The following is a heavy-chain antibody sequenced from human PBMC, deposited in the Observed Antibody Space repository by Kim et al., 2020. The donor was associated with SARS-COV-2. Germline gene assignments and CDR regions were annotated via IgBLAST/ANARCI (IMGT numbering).Heavy chain of an antibody. V-gene: IGHV4-39*01. CDR3: ARHGGYGDFALADDY. Sequence: SETLSLTCTVSGGSISSSSYYWGWIRQPPGKGLEWIGSIYYSGSTYYNPSLKSRVTISVDTSKNQFSLKLSSVTAADTAVYYCARHGGYGDFALADDYWGQGTLVTVSS. J-gene: IGHJ4*02. CDR2: IYYSGST. D-gene: IGHD4-17*01. CDR1: GGSISSSSYY.